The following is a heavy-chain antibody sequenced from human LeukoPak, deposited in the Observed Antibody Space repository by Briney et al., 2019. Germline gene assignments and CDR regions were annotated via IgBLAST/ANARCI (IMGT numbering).Heavy chain of an antibody. CDR2: IYYSGST. J-gene: IGHJ4*02. V-gene: IGHV4-59*01. CDR3: ARGIKGYFDY. CDR1: GGSISSYY. Sequence: SETLSLTCTVSGGSISSYYWSWIRQPPGKGLEWLGYIYYSGSTNYNPSLKSRVTISVDTSKNQFSLKLSSVTAADTAVYYCARGIKGYFDYWGQGTLVTVSS.